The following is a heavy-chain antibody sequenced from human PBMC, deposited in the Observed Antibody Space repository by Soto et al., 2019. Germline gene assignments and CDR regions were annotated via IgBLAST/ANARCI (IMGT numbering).Heavy chain of an antibody. Sequence: SETLSLTCTVSGGSISSSSYYWGWIRQPPGKGLEWIGSIYYSGSTYYNPSLKSRVTISVDTSKNQFSLKLSSVTAADTAVYYCARSRGQWLVQGDFDYWGQGTLVTVSS. CDR2: IYYSGST. J-gene: IGHJ4*02. CDR3: ARSRGQWLVQGDFDY. V-gene: IGHV4-39*01. CDR1: GGSISSSSYY. D-gene: IGHD6-19*01.